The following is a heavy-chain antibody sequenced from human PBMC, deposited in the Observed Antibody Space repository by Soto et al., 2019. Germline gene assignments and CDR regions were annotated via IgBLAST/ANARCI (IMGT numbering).Heavy chain of an antibody. Sequence: QAQLVQSAADVKKPGASVRVSCEANGFTFRSYAVHWLRQAPGQRFEWMGWVNAGNGNTKYSQKFQGRLSLTRDTSASASYMELHSLTSEDTSVYYCALGLAALLGWFEAWGQGTLISVSS. J-gene: IGHJ5*02. CDR2: VNAGNGNT. V-gene: IGHV1-3*01. CDR3: ALGLAALLGWFEA. D-gene: IGHD3-9*01. CDR1: GFTFRSYA.